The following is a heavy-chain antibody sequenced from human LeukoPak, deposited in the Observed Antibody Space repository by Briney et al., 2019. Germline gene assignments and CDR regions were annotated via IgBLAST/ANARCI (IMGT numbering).Heavy chain of an antibody. CDR2: IYTSGST. V-gene: IGHV4-4*07. Sequence: SETLSLTCTVSGGSINSFYWSWIRQPAGKGLEWIGRIYTSGSTNYSPSLKSRVTMSVDTSKNQFSLNLSSVTAADTAVYYCAREGPSRHFDYGGQGTLATVPS. CDR3: AREGPSRHFDY. CDR1: GGSINSFY. J-gene: IGHJ4*02.